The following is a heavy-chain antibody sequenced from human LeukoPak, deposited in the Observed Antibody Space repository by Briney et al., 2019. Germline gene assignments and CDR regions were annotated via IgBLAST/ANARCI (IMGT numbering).Heavy chain of an antibody. Sequence: GGSLRLSCAASGFTFSGSAMHWVRQASGKGLEWVGRIRSKANSYATAYAASVKGRFTISRDDSKNTLYLQMNSLRAEDTAVYYCAKDSEYDEQQLVVGWGQGTLVTVSS. V-gene: IGHV3-73*01. D-gene: IGHD6-13*01. CDR2: IRSKANSYAT. J-gene: IGHJ4*02. CDR3: AKDSEYDEQQLVVG. CDR1: GFTFSGSA.